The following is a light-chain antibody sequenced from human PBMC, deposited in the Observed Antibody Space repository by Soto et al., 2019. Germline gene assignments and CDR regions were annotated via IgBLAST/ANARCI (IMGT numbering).Light chain of an antibody. J-gene: IGKJ1*01. CDR3: QQYAISSET. V-gene: IGKV3-20*01. CDR2: ASS. Sequence: EIVLTQSRGTLSLSPGERATLSCRASQSVSTSYLAWYQQTPGQAPRLLIYASSSRATGIPDRFSGSGSGTDFTLTISRLEPEDFAVYYCQQYAISSETFGQGSKVEIK. CDR1: QSVSTSY.